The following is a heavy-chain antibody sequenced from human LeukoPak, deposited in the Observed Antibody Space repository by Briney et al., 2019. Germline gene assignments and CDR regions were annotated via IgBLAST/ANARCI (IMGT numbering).Heavy chain of an antibody. J-gene: IGHJ1*01. CDR1: GFSFSSYT. V-gene: IGHV3-30*04. D-gene: IGHD1-1*01. CDR2: ISSDGNYK. Sequence: GGSLRLSCSASGFSFSSYTMHWVRQAPGKGLEWVAVISSDGNYKYNADSVRGRFTISRDNSKNTLYLQMNSLRSEDTAVYYCAKDDDQNGCFQHWGQGTLVTVSS. CDR3: AKDDDQNGCFQH.